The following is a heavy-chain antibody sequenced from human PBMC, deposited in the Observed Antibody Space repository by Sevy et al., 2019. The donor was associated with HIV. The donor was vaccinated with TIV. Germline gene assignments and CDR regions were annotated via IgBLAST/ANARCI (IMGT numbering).Heavy chain of an antibody. D-gene: IGHD3-22*01. CDR1: GGTFSSYA. J-gene: IGHJ4*02. CDR2: IIPIFGTA. CDR3: ARAPDYYDSSGYYPALIFDY. Sequence: ASVKVSCKASGGTFSSYAISWVRQAPGQGLEWMGGIIPIFGTANYAQKFQGRVTITADESTSTAYMELSSLRSEDTAVYYCARAPDYYDSSGYYPALIFDYWGQGTLVTVSS. V-gene: IGHV1-69*13.